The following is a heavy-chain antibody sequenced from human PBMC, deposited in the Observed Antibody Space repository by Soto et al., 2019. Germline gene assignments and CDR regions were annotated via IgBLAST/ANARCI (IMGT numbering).Heavy chain of an antibody. CDR2: ISPDGGNQ. CDR3: ARENSRIAPRLFQH. CDR1: GFIFIDYA. V-gene: IGHV3-30-3*01. Sequence: PGGSLRLSCVASGFIFIDYAMHWARQAPGKGLVWVALISPDGGNQYYSESAKGRFTISRDNSKNTLYLQMNDLRPDDTALYYCARENSRIAPRLFQHWGHGSLVTVSS. J-gene: IGHJ1*01. D-gene: IGHD6-6*01.